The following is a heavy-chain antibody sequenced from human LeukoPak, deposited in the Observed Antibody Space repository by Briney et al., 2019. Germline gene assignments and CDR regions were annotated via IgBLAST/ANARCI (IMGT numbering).Heavy chain of an antibody. CDR2: ISGSGGST. CDR1: GFTFSSYA. Sequence: GGSLRLSCAASGFTFSSYAMSWVRQAPGKGLEWVSAISGSGGSTYYADSVKGRFTISRDNSKNTLYLQMNSLRAEDTAVYYCATNYYDSSGIPDFDYWGQGTLVTVSS. J-gene: IGHJ4*02. V-gene: IGHV3-23*01. CDR3: ATNYYDSSGIPDFDY. D-gene: IGHD3-22*01.